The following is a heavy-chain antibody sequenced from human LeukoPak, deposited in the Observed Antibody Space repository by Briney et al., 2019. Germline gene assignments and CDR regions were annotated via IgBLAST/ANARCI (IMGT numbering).Heavy chain of an antibody. CDR2: IYYSGST. Sequence: PSQTLSLTCTVSGGPISSGGYYWSWIRQHPGQGLEWIGYIYYSGSTYYNPSLKSRVTILLDTSKNQFSLKLSSVTAADTAVYYCATYNRDGYNFAFQHWGQGTLVTVSS. D-gene: IGHD5-24*01. V-gene: IGHV4-31*03. J-gene: IGHJ1*01. CDR3: ATYNRDGYNFAFQH. CDR1: GGPISSGGYY.